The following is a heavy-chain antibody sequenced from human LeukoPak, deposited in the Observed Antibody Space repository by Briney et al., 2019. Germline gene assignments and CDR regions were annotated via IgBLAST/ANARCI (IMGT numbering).Heavy chain of an antibody. CDR3: ASIVVVPAAIAY. Sequence: PSETLSLTCSVSGGSISSSDYYWSWIRQPPGKGLEWIGYINYSGSTYYNPSLKSRVTISVDTSKNQFSLKVSSVTAADTAVYYCASIVVVPAAIAYWGQGALVTVS. CDR2: INYSGST. V-gene: IGHV4-30-4*01. J-gene: IGHJ4*02. CDR1: GGSISSSDYY. D-gene: IGHD2-2*01.